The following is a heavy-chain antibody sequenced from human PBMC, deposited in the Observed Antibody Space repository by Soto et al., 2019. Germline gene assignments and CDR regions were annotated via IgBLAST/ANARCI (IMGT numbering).Heavy chain of an antibody. J-gene: IGHJ6*03. CDR2: VSGSGSST. D-gene: IGHD2-15*01. CDR1: GFTFSSYA. CDR3: ANGYCRAGSCRYYMDV. V-gene: IGHV3-23*01. Sequence: EVQLLESGGGLVQPGGSLRLSCEASGFTFSSYAMNWVRQAPGKGLEWVSAVSGSGSSTYYADSVKGRFTISRDNSKITLYLQMNSLKAEETAVYYCANGYCRAGSCRYYMDVWGQGTTVTVSS.